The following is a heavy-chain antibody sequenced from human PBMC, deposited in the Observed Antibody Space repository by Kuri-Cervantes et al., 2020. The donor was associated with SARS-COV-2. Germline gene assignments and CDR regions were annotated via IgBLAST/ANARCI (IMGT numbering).Heavy chain of an antibody. Sequence: GGSLRLSCVASGITFSRYWMYWVPQPPGKGLVWVSRINSDGSTTTYADFVKGRFTISRDNAKNAVYLQMNSLRAEDTAVYYCASATNDFWSGFYPHYYYYYGMDVWGQGTTVTVSS. CDR2: INSDGSTT. D-gene: IGHD3-3*01. CDR3: ASATNDFWSGFYPHYYYYYGMDV. V-gene: IGHV3-74*03. J-gene: IGHJ6*02. CDR1: GITFSRYW.